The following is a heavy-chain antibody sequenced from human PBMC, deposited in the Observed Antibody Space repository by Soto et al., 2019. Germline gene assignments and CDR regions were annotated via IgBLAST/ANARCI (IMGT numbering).Heavy chain of an antibody. CDR3: ARDPGSAMAFDK. D-gene: IGHD5-18*01. CDR1: GYSFISSA. CDR2: INAANSGT. J-gene: IGHJ4*02. V-gene: IGHV1-3*01. Sequence: ASVKVSCKASGYSFISSAMHWVRQAPGQGLEWMGWINAANSGTKYSRKFQGRVTITKDTSATTAYMELSGLTSEDTALYYCARDPGSAMAFDKWGQGTLVTVSS.